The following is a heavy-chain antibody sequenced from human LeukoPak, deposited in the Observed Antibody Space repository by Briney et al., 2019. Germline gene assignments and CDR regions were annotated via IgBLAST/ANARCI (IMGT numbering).Heavy chain of an antibody. V-gene: IGHV3-9*01. D-gene: IGHD3-22*01. Sequence: GGSLRLSCAASGFSFRDYWMSWVRQAPGKGLEWVSGISWNSGSIGYADSVKGRFTISRDNAKNSLYLQMNSLRAEDTALYYCAKDIRYYYDSSGHLDYWGQGTLVTVSS. CDR2: ISWNSGSI. CDR1: GFSFRDYW. CDR3: AKDIRYYYDSSGHLDY. J-gene: IGHJ4*02.